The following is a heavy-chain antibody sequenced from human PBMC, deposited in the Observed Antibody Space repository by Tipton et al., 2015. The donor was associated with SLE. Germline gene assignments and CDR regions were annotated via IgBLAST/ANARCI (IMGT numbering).Heavy chain of an antibody. D-gene: IGHD1-26*01. CDR2: ISAYNGNT. CDR3: ARDLAVGSTTFFDY. V-gene: IGHV1-18*01. CDR1: GYTFTNYA. J-gene: IGHJ4*02. Sequence: QLVQSGPEVKKPGASVKVSCKTSGYTFTNYAISWVRQAPGQGLEWMGWISAYNGNTNYAQNLQGRVTMTTDTSTSTAYMELRSLRSDDTAVYFCARDLAVGSTTFFDYWGQGTLVTVSS.